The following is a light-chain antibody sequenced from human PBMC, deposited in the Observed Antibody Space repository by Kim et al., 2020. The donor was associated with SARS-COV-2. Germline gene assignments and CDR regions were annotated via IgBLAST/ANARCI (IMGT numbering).Light chain of an antibody. CDR1: QSILYSSKNKNY. CDR2: WAS. V-gene: IGKV4-1*01. CDR3: QQYYTTPLT. J-gene: IGKJ1*01. Sequence: DIVMTQSPDSLAVSLGERATINCKSSQSILYSSKNKNYLAWYQQKPGQPPKLLLYWASTRESGVPDRFSGSGSGTDFTLTISSLQAADVAVYYCQQYYTTPLTFGQGTKVDIK.